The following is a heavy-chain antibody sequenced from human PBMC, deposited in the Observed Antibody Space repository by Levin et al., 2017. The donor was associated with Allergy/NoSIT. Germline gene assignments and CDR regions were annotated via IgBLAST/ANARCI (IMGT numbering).Heavy chain of an antibody. J-gene: IGHJ5*02. D-gene: IGHD5-12*01. CDR1: GGSISSYY. V-gene: IGHV4-59*01. Sequence: SETLSLTCTVSGGSISSYYWSWIRQPPGKGLEWIGYIYYSGSTNYNPSLKSRVTISVDTSKNQFSLKLSSVTAADTAVYYCARDLRSGYVHWFDPWGQGTLVTVSS. CDR3: ARDLRSGYVHWFDP. CDR2: IYYSGST.